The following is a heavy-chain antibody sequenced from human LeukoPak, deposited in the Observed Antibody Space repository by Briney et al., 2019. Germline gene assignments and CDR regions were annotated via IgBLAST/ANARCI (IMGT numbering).Heavy chain of an antibody. CDR1: GGSISSYY. J-gene: IGHJ4*02. CDR2: IYYSGST. D-gene: IGHD5-12*01. CDR3: ARLLLVAHLEYYFDY. V-gene: IGHV4-59*08. Sequence: SETLSLTCTVSGGSISSYYWSWIRQPPGKGLEWIGYIYYSGSTNYNPSLKSRVTISVDTSKNQFSLKLSSVTAADTAVYYCARLLLVAHLEYYFDYWGQGTLVTVSS.